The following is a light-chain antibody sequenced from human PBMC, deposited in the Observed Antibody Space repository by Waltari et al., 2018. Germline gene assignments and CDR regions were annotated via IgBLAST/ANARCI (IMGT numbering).Light chain of an antibody. J-gene: IGLJ3*02. CDR3: CSYAGTYRWV. CDR2: DVY. Sequence: QSALTQPRSVAGSPGQSVTISCPGTSRDVCTYNYFSWYQQYPGKAPKLMIADVYKRPSGVPDRFSGSKSGNTASLTISGLQTEDEADYYCCSYAGTYRWVFGGGTKLTVL. V-gene: IGLV2-11*01. CDR1: SRDVCTYNY.